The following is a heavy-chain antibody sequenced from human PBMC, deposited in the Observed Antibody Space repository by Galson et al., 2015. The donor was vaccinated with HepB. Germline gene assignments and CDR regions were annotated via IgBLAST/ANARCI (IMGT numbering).Heavy chain of an antibody. V-gene: IGHV1-3*01. D-gene: IGHD4-23*01. CDR2: INAGNGNT. J-gene: IGHJ2*01. CDR1: GYTFTSYA. Sequence: SVKVSCKASGYTFTSYAMHWVRQAPGQRLEWMGWINAGNGNTKYSQKFQGRVTITRDTSASTAYMELRSLRSEDTAVYYCARDTTVVDYWYFDLWGRGTLVTVSS. CDR3: ARDTTVVDYWYFDL.